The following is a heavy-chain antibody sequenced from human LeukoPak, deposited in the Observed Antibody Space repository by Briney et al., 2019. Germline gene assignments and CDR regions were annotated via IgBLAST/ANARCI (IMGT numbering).Heavy chain of an antibody. J-gene: IGHJ4*02. D-gene: IGHD3-10*01. V-gene: IGHV4-34*01. CDR1: GGSFSGYF. CDR3: AREGFYGSGRSLDS. CDR2: INHSGNT. Sequence: SETLSLTSAVYGGSFSGYFWNWIRQPPGKGLEWIGEINHSGNTNYNASLKSRVTISVDTSKNQISLKLTSVTAADTAIYYCAREGFYGSGRSLDSWGQGTLATVS.